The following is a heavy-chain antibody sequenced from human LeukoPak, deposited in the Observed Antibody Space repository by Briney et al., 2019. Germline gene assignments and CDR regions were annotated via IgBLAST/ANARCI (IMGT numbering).Heavy chain of an antibody. D-gene: IGHD3-10*01. V-gene: IGHV4-39*01. Sequence: SETLSLTCTVSGCSISSSSYYWVWIRQPPGKGLEWIGNIYYSGSTYYNPSLKSRVTISADTSKNQFSLKLSAVTAADTAVYYCASVRRGFGESSKYYSYYYMDVWGNGTTVTISS. J-gene: IGHJ6*03. CDR1: GCSISSSSYY. CDR3: ASVRRGFGESSKYYSYYYMDV. CDR2: IYYSGST.